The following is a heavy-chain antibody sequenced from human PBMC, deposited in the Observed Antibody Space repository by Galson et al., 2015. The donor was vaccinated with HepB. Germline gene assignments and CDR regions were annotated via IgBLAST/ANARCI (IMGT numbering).Heavy chain of an antibody. D-gene: IGHD2-2*01. J-gene: IGHJ6*02. CDR1: GYTFTNYD. V-gene: IGHV1-8*01. Sequence: SVKVSCKASGYTFTNYDITWVRQAAGQGLEWMGWMNPSSGNTGYAQMFQGRVTMTRDTSVSTVYMELSSLRSEDTAVYYCARKPSSISCYGNCYHQHGLDVWGQGTTVTVSS. CDR3: ARKPSSISCYGNCYHQHGLDV. CDR2: MNPSSGNT.